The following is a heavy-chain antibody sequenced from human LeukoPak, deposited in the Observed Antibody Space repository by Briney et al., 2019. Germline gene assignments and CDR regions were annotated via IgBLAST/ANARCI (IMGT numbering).Heavy chain of an antibody. CDR1: GFTFSDYY. J-gene: IGHJ3*02. D-gene: IGHD3-16*02. CDR3: ARAGGLDYDYVWGSYRSGGAFDI. Sequence: PGGSLRLSCAASGFTFSDYYMSWIRQAPGKGLEWVSYISSSGSTIYYADSVKGRFTISRDNAKNSLYLQMNSLRAEDTAVYYCARAGGLDYDYVWGSYRSGGAFDIWGQGTMVTVSS. V-gene: IGHV3-11*01. CDR2: ISSSGSTI.